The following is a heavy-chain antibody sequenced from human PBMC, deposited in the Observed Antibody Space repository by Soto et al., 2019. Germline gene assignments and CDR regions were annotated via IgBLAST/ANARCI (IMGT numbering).Heavy chain of an antibody. D-gene: IGHD2-21*01. CDR2: IYYSGST. Sequence: SETLSLTCTVSGGSISSYYWSWIRQPPGKGLEWIGYIYYSGSTNYNPSLKSRVTISVDTSKNQFSLKLSSVTAADTAVYYCARSDGLQNIPFVGWGQGTLVTVSS. CDR3: ARSDGLQNIPFVG. J-gene: IGHJ4*02. CDR1: GGSISSYY. V-gene: IGHV4-59*01.